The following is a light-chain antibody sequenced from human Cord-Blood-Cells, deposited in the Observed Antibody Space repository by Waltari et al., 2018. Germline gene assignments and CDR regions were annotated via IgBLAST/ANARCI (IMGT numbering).Light chain of an antibody. J-gene: IGKJ2*01. Sequence: EIVLTQSPATLSLSPGERATLSCRASQSVSSYLAWYQQKPGQAPRLLIYDASNRATGIPARFSGSGSGTDFTLTISSLEPDFAVYYCQQRSNWPPYTFGQGTKLEIK. CDR2: DAS. CDR3: QQRSNWPPYT. CDR1: QSVSSY. V-gene: IGKV3-11*01.